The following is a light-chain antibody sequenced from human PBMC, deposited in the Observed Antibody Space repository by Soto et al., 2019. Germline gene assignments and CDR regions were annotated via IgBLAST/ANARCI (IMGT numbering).Light chain of an antibody. CDR3: QQANSFPLT. CDR2: PAS. Sequence: DIQVTQSPSSVPASVGDRVTITCRAILSISSWLAWYPQKPGKAPKLLIYPASSLQSGVPARFRGRGSGTDFTLTISRLQPEDFATYYCQQANSFPLTFGGGTKVEIK. J-gene: IGKJ4*01. CDR1: LSISSW. V-gene: IGKV1D-12*01.